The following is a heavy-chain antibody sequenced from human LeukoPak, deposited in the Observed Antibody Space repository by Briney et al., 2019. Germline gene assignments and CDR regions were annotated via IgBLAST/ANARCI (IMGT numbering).Heavy chain of an antibody. V-gene: IGHV3-21*01. CDR1: GFTFSSYS. CDR3: ARDGGYDYYYGMDV. Sequence: GGSLRLSCAASGFTFSSYSMNWVRQAPGEGLEWVSSISSSSSYIYYADSVKGRFTISRDNAKNSLYLQMNSLRAEDTAVYYCARDGGYDYYYGMDVWGQGTTVTVSS. CDR2: ISSSSSYI. D-gene: IGHD5-12*01. J-gene: IGHJ6*02.